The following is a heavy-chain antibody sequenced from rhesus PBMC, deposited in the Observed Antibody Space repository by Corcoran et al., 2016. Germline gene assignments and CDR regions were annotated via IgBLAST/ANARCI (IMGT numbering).Heavy chain of an antibody. J-gene: IGHJ4*01. Sequence: EVQLVESGGGLVQPGGSLRLSCAASGFNFSHYWMSWVRQAPGKGLELVGFIKNKAVGGTAPYAESGKGRCTISREDSKNTLYLQMNSLKTEDTAVYYCTRDSSGWDDFDYWGQGVLVTVSS. V-gene: IGHV3S11*01. CDR2: IKNKAVGGTA. D-gene: IGHD6-31*01. CDR3: TRDSSGWDDFDY. CDR1: GFNFSHYW.